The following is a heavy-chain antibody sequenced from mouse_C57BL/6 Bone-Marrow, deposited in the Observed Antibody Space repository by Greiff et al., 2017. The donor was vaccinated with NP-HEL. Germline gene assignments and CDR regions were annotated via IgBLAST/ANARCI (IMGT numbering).Heavy chain of an antibody. J-gene: IGHJ2*01. CDR2: IDPSDSYT. CDR1: GYTFTSYW. V-gene: IGHV1-69*01. CDR3: AREDY. Sequence: QVQLQQPGAELVMPGASVKLSCKACGYTFTSYWMHWVKQRPGQGLEWIGEIDPSDSYTNYNQKFKGKSTLTVDKSSSTAYMQLSSLTSEDSAVYYCAREDYWGQGTTLTVSS.